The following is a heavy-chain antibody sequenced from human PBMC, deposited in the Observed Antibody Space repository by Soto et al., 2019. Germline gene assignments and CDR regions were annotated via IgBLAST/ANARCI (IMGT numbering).Heavy chain of an antibody. CDR1: GYTFTSYC. Sequence: ASVKVSCKASGYTFTSYCISWVRQAPGQGLEWMGWISAYNGNTNYAQKLQGRVTMTTDTSTSTAYMELRSLRSDDTAVYYCATERPYYYYGMDVWGQGTTVTVSS. CDR3: ATERPYYYYGMDV. CDR2: ISAYNGNT. V-gene: IGHV1-18*01. J-gene: IGHJ6*02.